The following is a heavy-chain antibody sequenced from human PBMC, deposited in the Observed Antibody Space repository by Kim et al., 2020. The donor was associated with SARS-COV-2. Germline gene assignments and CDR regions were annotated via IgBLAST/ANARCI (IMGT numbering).Heavy chain of an antibody. V-gene: IGHV3-33*01. J-gene: IGHJ4*01. Sequence: GGSLRLSCAASGFTFSSYGMHWVRQAPGKGLEWVAFVWYDGTNKYYADSVKGRFTVSRNTSNLFLQMNSPRVEDTAMYYCARGLPGRAMVRGAKFDYWG. CDR1: GFTFSSYG. CDR3: ARGLPGRAMVRGAKFDY. CDR2: VWYDGTNK. D-gene: IGHD3-10*01.